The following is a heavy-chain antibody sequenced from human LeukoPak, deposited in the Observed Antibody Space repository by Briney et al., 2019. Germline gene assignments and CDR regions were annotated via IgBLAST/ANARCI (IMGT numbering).Heavy chain of an antibody. J-gene: IGHJ4*02. CDR1: GGSISSYY. Sequence: SETLSLTCTVSGGSISSYYWSWIRQPAGKGLEWIGHIYNSGSTNYNPSLKGRVTMSVATSKNQFSLHLSSVTAADTAVYYCARLPMAVTPHVDYWGQGTLVTVSS. CDR3: ARLPMAVTPHVDY. CDR2: IYNSGST. D-gene: IGHD2-21*02. V-gene: IGHV4-4*07.